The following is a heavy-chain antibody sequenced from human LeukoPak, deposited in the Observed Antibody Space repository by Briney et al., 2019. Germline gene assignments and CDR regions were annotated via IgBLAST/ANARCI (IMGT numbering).Heavy chain of an antibody. CDR3: ASHGLWFGELFPTFFDY. Sequence: ASETLSLTCTVSGGSISSSSYYWGWIRQPPGKGLEWIGSIYYSGSTYYNPSLKSRVTISVDTSKNQFSLKLSSVTAADTAVYYCASHGLWFGELFPTFFDYWGQGTLVTVSS. D-gene: IGHD3-10*01. CDR2: IYYSGST. CDR1: GGSISSSSYY. J-gene: IGHJ4*02. V-gene: IGHV4-39*01.